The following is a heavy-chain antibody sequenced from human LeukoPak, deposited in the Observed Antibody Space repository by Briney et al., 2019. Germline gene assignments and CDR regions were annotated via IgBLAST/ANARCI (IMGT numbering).Heavy chain of an antibody. D-gene: IGHD2-15*01. Sequence: SETLSLTCTVSGGSIGTGDYHWSWIRQPPGKGLEWMGYINHRGSTYYNSSLKSRVTMSLDTSRDQFSLRLSSMIAADTAVYYCARDCGGGSCYGAFEIWGQGTMVTVSS. CDR1: GGSIGTGDYH. CDR2: INHRGST. V-gene: IGHV4-30-4*01. J-gene: IGHJ3*02. CDR3: ARDCGGGSCYGAFEI.